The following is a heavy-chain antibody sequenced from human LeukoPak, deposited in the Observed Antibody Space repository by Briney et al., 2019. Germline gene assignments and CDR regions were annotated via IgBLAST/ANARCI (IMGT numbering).Heavy chain of an antibody. V-gene: IGHV4-4*07. CDR2: IYTSGST. J-gene: IGHJ5*02. CDR1: GGSISSYY. Sequence: PSETLSLTCTASGGSISSYYWSWIRQPAGKGLEWIGRIYTSGSTNYNPSLKSRVTMSVDTSKNQFSLKLSSVTAADTAVYYCARGYYYGSGSYYNTPWFDPWGQGTLVTVSS. D-gene: IGHD3-10*01. CDR3: ARGYYYGSGSYYNTPWFDP.